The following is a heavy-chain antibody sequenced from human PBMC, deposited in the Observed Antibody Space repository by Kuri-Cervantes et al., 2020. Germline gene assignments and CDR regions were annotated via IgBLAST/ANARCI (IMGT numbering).Heavy chain of an antibody. J-gene: IGHJ4*01. CDR2: ISFDGGSK. Sequence: GESLKISCAASGFIFSNYGMHWVRQAPGKGLEWVAVISFDGGSKFYVDSVRGRFTISRDNSKNTLYLQMNSLRAEDTALYYCAKETHSSRNFDYWGQGTLVTVSS. CDR3: AKETHSSRNFDY. CDR1: GFIFSNYG. V-gene: IGHV3-30*18. D-gene: IGHD6-13*01.